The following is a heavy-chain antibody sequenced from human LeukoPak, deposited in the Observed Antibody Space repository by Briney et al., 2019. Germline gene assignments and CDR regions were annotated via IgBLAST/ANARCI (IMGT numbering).Heavy chain of an antibody. CDR2: IIPIFGTA. CDR1: GGTFSSYA. Sequence: SVRVSCKASGGTFSSYAISWVRQAPGQGLEWMGGIIPIFGTANYAQKFQGRVTITADKSTSTAYMELSSLRSEDTAVYYCARGDSSGYDVDYWGQGTLVTVSS. V-gene: IGHV1-69*06. CDR3: ARGDSSGYDVDY. D-gene: IGHD3-22*01. J-gene: IGHJ4*02.